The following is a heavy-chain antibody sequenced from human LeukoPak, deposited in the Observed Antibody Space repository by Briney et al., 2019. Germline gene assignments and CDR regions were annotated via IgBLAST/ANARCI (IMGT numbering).Heavy chain of an antibody. CDR3: AKDVAQLWFRGVNYFDY. J-gene: IGHJ4*02. D-gene: IGHD5-18*01. CDR1: GFTFSSYG. Sequence: GGSLRLSCAASGFTFSSYGMHWVRQAPGKGLEWVAVISYDGGNKYYADSVKGRFTIPRDNSKNTLYLQMNSLRAEDTAVYYCAKDVAQLWFRGVNYFDYWGQGTLVTVSS. V-gene: IGHV3-30*18. CDR2: ISYDGGNK.